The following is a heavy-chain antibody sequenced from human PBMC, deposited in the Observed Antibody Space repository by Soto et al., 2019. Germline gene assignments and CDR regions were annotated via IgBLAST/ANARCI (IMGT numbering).Heavy chain of an antibody. CDR2: IYHSGST. D-gene: IGHD1-26*01. CDR1: GDSISSDKW. J-gene: IGHJ6*02. Sequence: PSETLSLTCAVSGDSISSDKWWSWVRQPPGKGLEWIGEIYHSGSTKYNPSLKSRVTISVDTSKNQFSLKLSSVTAADTAVYYCARHVGAIGMDVWGQGTTVTVSS. V-gene: IGHV4-4*02. CDR3: ARHVGAIGMDV.